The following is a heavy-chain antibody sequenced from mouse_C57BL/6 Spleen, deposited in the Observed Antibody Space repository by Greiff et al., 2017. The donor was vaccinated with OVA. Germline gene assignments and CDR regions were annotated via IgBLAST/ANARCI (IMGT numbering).Heavy chain of an antibody. J-gene: IGHJ3*01. D-gene: IGHD2-4*01. CDR3: ARRDYDWFAY. V-gene: IGHV1-72*01. CDR2: IDPNSGGT. Sequence: QVQLQQPGAELVKPGASVKLSCKASGYTFTSYWMHWVKQRPGRGLEWIGMIDPNSGGTKYNEKFKSKDTLTVDKPSSTAYMQLSSLTSEDSAVYYCARRDYDWFAYWGQGTLVTVSA. CDR1: GYTFTSYW.